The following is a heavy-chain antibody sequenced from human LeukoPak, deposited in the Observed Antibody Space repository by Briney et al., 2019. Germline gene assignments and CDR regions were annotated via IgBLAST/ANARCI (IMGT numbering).Heavy chain of an antibody. J-gene: IGHJ4*02. Sequence: AAVKVSFKSSGYTFTIYDINLVRQATGQGLEWMGWMNPNGGNRGYAQKVQGRGTMTRNTAISTAYMELSSLRSEAPPVYSCPRVQNAGNFDYWGQGTLVTVSS. V-gene: IGHV1-8*01. CDR3: PRVQNAGNFDY. CDR2: MNPNGGNR. D-gene: IGHD1-1*01. CDR1: GYTFTIYD.